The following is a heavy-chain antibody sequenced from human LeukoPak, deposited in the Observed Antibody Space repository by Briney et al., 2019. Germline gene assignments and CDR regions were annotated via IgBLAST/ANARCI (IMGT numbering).Heavy chain of an antibody. V-gene: IGHV5-51*01. D-gene: IGHD2-2*01. CDR3: ARLRRYCSSTSCYGYFDY. CDR1: GYSVTRYW. CDR2: IYPGDSDT. Sequence: GESLKISRKGSGYSVTRYWIGWVRQMPGKGPEWIGIIYPGDSDTRYSTSFQGQVTISADKSISTAYLQWSSLKASDTAMYYCARLRRYCSSTSCYGYFDYWGQGTLVTVSS. J-gene: IGHJ4*02.